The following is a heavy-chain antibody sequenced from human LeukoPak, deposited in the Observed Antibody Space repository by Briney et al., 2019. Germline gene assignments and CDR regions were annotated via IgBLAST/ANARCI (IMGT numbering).Heavy chain of an antibody. CDR1: GGSIGSTGYY. Sequence: SETLSLTCTVSGGSIGSTGYYWGWVRQPPGKGLEWIGSFCYSESTYYNPSLKSRVTISVDTSKSQFSLKLRSVTATDTAVYYCARLGDYGSGSSSYWGQGTLVTVSS. CDR3: ARLGDYGSGSSSY. V-gene: IGHV4-39*01. D-gene: IGHD3-10*01. CDR2: FCYSEST. J-gene: IGHJ4*02.